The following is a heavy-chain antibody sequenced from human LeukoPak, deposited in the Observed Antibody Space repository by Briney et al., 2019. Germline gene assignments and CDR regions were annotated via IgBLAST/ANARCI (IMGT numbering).Heavy chain of an antibody. D-gene: IGHD6-19*01. Sequence: GESLKISCKGSGYSFTSYWIGWVRQMPGKGLEWMGIIYPGDSDTRYSPSFQGQVTISADKSISTAYLQWSSLKASDTAMYYCARHVGSSGWYNWFDPWGQGTLVTVSS. CDR3: ARHVGSSGWYNWFDP. V-gene: IGHV5-51*01. CDR1: GYSFTSYW. J-gene: IGHJ5*02. CDR2: IYPGDSDT.